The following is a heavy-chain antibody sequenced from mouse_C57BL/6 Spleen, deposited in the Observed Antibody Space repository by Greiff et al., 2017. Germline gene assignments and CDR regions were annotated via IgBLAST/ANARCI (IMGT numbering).Heavy chain of an antibody. CDR2: IDPSDSYT. CDR1: GYTFTSYW. Sequence: QVQLQQPGAELVRPGTSVKLSCKASGYTFTSYWMHWVKQRPGQGLEWIGVIDPSDSYTNYNQKFKGKATLTVDTSSSTAYMQLSSLTSEDSAVYYCARGVYYGSSLDYWGQGTTLTVAS. D-gene: IGHD1-1*01. CDR3: ARGVYYGSSLDY. V-gene: IGHV1-59*01. J-gene: IGHJ2*01.